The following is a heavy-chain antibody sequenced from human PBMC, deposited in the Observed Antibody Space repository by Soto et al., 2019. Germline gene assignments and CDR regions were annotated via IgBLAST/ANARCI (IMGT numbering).Heavy chain of an antibody. CDR3: ARGPGGPDGPGDY. CDR1: GYTFTSYA. V-gene: IGHV1-3*01. J-gene: IGHJ4*02. D-gene: IGHD2-15*01. CDR2: INAGNGNT. Sequence: QVQLVQSGAEVKKPGASVKVSCKASGYTFTSYAMHWVRQAPGQRLEWMGWINAGNGNTKYSQKFQGRVTITRDTAASTAYMVLSSLRYEDTAVYCCARGPGGPDGPGDYWGQGTLVTVSS.